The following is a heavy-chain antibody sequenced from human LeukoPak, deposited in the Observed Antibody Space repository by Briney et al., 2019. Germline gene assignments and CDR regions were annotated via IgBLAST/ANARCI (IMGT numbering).Heavy chain of an antibody. CDR3: ARDYSSSGY. D-gene: IGHD6-13*01. CDR2: IKQDGSEK. J-gene: IGHJ4*02. V-gene: IGHV3-7*01. Sequence: GGSLRLSCAASGFTFSSYGMHWVRQAPGKGLEWVANIKQDGSEKYYVDSVKGRFTISRENAKNSLYLQMNSLRAEDTAVYYCARDYSSSGYWGQGTLVNVSS. CDR1: GFTFSSYG.